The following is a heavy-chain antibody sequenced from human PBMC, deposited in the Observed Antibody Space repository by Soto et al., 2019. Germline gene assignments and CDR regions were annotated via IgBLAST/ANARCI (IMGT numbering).Heavy chain of an antibody. CDR1: GYTFSNYG. Sequence: GASVKVSCKASGYTFSNYGISWVRQAPGQGLEWMGWISAYNGNTKYAQKLQGRVTMTTDTSTSTAYMELRSLRSDDTAVYYCARDQPIQGAAINYGMDVWGQGTTVTVSS. J-gene: IGHJ6*02. V-gene: IGHV1-18*01. D-gene: IGHD6-25*01. CDR3: ARDQPIQGAAINYGMDV. CDR2: ISAYNGNT.